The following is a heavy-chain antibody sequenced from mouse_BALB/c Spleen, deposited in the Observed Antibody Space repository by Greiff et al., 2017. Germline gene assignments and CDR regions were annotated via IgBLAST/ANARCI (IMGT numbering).Heavy chain of an antibody. Sequence: EVQGVESGGGLVQPGGSRKLSCAASGFTFSSFGMHWVRQAPEKGLEWVAYISSGSSTIYYADTVKGRFTISRDNPKNTLRAEDSATYYCAREGGYYGSSYVAFAYWGQGTLVTVSA. CDR2: ISSGSSTI. D-gene: IGHD1-1*01. CDR1: GFTFSSFG. V-gene: IGHV5-17*02. CDR3: GSSYVAFAY. J-gene: IGHJ3*01.